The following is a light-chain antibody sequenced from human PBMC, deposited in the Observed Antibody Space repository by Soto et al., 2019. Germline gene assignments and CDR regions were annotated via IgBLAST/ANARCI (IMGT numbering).Light chain of an antibody. J-gene: IGKJ1*01. Sequence: HMTHSRSTLSASLGYIVTITCRASQSISSWLAWYQQKPGKAPKLLIYKASSLESGVPSRFSGSGSGTEFTLTISSLQPDDFATYYCQQYKSYLWTFGQGTKVDIK. CDR3: QQYKSYLWT. CDR2: KAS. V-gene: IGKV1-5*03. CDR1: QSISSW.